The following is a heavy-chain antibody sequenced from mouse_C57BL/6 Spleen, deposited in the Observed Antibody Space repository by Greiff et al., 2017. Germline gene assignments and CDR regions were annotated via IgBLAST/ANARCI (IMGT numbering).Heavy chain of an antibody. Sequence: EVQLQESGAELVKPGASVKLSCTASGFNIKDYYMHWVKQRTEQGLEWIGRIDPVDGETKYAPKFQGKATITADTSSNTAYLQLSSLTSEDTAVYYCARRLITTVVAEAMDYWGQGTSVTVSS. CDR1: GFNIKDYY. J-gene: IGHJ4*01. CDR2: IDPVDGET. V-gene: IGHV14-2*01. CDR3: ARRLITTVVAEAMDY. D-gene: IGHD1-1*01.